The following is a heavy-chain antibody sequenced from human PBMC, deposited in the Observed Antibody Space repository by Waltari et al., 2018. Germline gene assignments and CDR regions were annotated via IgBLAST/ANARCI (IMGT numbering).Heavy chain of an antibody. D-gene: IGHD3-16*01. Sequence: QVRLVQSGAEVKKPGYSVKVSCKASGGTFGSFAITWVRQAPGQGLEWVGGIIPSFGSPNYAQKFQGRVTFTADELTTTVYMDLSGLTSEDTAVYFCARRKVGEASDIWGQGTMVIVSS. V-gene: IGHV1-69*12. CDR1: GGTFGSFA. CDR3: ARRKVGEASDI. J-gene: IGHJ3*02. CDR2: IIPSFGSP.